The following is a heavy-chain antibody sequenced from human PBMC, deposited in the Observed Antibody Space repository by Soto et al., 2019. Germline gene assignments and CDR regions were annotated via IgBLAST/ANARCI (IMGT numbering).Heavy chain of an antibody. V-gene: IGHV1-3*01. J-gene: IGHJ4*02. Sequence: GASVKGSFKASGYTLTSYAMHWLRQAPGQRLEWMGWINAGNGNTKYSQKFQGRVTITRDTSASTAYMELSSLRSEDTAVYYCARDRGAYNWNYFDYWGQGTLVTVSS. CDR3: ARDRGAYNWNYFDY. CDR1: GYTLTSYA. D-gene: IGHD1-20*01. CDR2: INAGNGNT.